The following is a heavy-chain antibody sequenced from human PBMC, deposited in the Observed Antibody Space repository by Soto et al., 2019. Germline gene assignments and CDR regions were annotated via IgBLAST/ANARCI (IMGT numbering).Heavy chain of an antibody. CDR3: AKSPVVVEWLAGGLYFDY. V-gene: IGHV3-23*01. J-gene: IGHJ4*02. D-gene: IGHD3-3*01. Sequence: EVQLLESGGGLVQPGGSLRLSCAASGFTFSSYAMSWVRQAPGKGLEWVSAISGSGGSTYYADSVKGRFTISRDNSKNTLYLQMNSLRAEDSAVYYCAKSPVVVEWLAGGLYFDYWGQGTLVTVSS. CDR2: ISGSGGST. CDR1: GFTFSSYA.